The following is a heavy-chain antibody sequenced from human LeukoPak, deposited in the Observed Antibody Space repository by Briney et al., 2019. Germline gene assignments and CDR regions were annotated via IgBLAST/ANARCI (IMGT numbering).Heavy chain of an antibody. CDR2: IGANSAI. D-gene: IGHD3-10*01. Sequence: PRGSLRLSCTASGFTFGDYAMSWVRQAPGKGLEWVSYIGANSAIYYADPVKGRFTISRDNAKNSLSLQMNSLRDDDTAVYYCAREGYYGAFDIWGQGTMVTVSS. CDR3: AREGYYGAFDI. J-gene: IGHJ3*02. V-gene: IGHV3-69-1*01. CDR1: GFTFGDYA.